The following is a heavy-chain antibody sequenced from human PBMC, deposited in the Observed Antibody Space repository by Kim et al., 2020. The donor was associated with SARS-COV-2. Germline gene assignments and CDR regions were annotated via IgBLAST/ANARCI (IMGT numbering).Heavy chain of an antibody. Sequence: SQTLSLTCVISGDSVSSNIATWNWVRQSPSRGLEWLGRTYYRSRWLNEYATSVKSRITINPDTPKNQFFLQLSSVTPEDTAVYYCARAAGGQSGLDCWGQGTLVTVSS. CDR3: ARAAGGQSGLDC. CDR2: TYYRSRWLN. D-gene: IGHD6-13*01. J-gene: IGHJ4*02. CDR1: GDSVSSNIAT. V-gene: IGHV6-1*01.